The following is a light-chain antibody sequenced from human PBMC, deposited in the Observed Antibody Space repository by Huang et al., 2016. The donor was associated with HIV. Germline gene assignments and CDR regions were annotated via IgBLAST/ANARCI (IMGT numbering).Light chain of an antibody. V-gene: IGKV4-1*01. Sequence: DIVMTQSPDSLAVSLGGRAAINCKSSQSVLYSSNNENFLAWYQQKPGQSPRLLIYWASTREFGVPDRFSGSGSGTDFTLTISSLQAEDVAVYYCQQYYTTPWTFGQGTKVEIK. J-gene: IGKJ1*01. CDR3: QQYYTTPWT. CDR2: WAS. CDR1: QSVLYSSNNENF.